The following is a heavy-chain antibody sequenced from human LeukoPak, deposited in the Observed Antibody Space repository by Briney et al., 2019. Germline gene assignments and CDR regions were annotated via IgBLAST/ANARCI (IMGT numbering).Heavy chain of an antibody. CDR3: AMRGGSGELPM. CDR1: GITLSSYW. D-gene: IGHD3-10*01. Sequence: PGGSLRLSCAASGITLSSYWMDWVRQAPGKGLVWVSRINSEGSDTAYADSVKGRFTISRDSAKNTLYLRMNRLRVEDTAVYYCAMRGGSGELPMWGQGTLVTVSS. J-gene: IGHJ4*02. CDR2: INSEGSDT. V-gene: IGHV3-74*01.